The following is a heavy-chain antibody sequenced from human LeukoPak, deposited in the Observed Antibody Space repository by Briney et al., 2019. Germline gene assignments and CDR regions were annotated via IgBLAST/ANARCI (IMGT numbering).Heavy chain of an antibody. D-gene: IGHD3-16*01. J-gene: IGHJ6*02. CDR3: ATQGDYYYGMDV. CDR2: IEGDGSDK. Sequence: GGSLRLSCAGSGFDFSVYYINWVRQAPGKGLEWVANIEGDGSDKFYVDSVKGRFTVSRDNANNLVYLEMTILRGEDTAVYYCATQGDYYYGMDVWGQGTTVTVSS. CDR1: GFDFSVYY. V-gene: IGHV3-7*01.